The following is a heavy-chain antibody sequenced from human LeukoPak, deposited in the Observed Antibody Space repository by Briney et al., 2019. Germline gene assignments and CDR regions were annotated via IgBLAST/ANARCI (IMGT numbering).Heavy chain of an antibody. Sequence: PGGSLRLSCTASGFSFSNHYMRWIRQAPGKGLEWVANINEDGSNKWHLGSVKGRFTVSRDNARNSLYLQMNSLRVEDTAVYYCTRVIVAVPGYFDYFDFWGQGVLVTVSS. V-gene: IGHV3-7*01. CDR2: INEDGSNK. J-gene: IGHJ4*02. D-gene: IGHD6-19*01. CDR1: GFSFSNHY. CDR3: TRVIVAVPGYFDYFDF.